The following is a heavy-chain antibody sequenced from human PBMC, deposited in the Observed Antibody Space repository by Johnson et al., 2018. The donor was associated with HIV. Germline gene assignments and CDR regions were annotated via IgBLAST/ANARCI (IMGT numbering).Heavy chain of an antibody. CDR2: ISYDGSNK. Sequence: VQLVESGGGLVQPGRSLRLSCAASGFTFSSYAMHWVRQAPGKGLEWVAVISYDGSNKYYADSVKGRFTISSDNSKNTLYLQMNSLRAEDTAVYYCAKGSTSCYNAFDIWGQGTMVTVSS. V-gene: IGHV3-30*04. J-gene: IGHJ3*02. D-gene: IGHD2-2*02. CDR3: AKGSTSCYNAFDI. CDR1: GFTFSSYA.